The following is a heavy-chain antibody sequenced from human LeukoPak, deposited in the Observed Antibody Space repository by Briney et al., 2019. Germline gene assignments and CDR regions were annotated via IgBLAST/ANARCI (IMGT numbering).Heavy chain of an antibody. CDR2: IRYDGSNK. Sequence: GGSLRLSCAASGFTFSSFGMHWVRQAPGKGLEWVAYIRYDGSNKKYADSLEGRFTISRDNSKNALYLQIDSLRPEDTAVYYCAKKSGAAFYNWFDPWGQRTLVTVSS. D-gene: IGHD1-26*01. CDR1: GFTFSSFG. CDR3: AKKSGAAFYNWFDP. V-gene: IGHV3-30*02. J-gene: IGHJ5*02.